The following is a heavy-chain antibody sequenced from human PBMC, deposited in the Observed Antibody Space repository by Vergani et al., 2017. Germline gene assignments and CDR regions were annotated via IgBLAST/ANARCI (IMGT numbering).Heavy chain of an antibody. CDR1: GFTFSSYG. CDR2: IWYDGSNK. V-gene: IGHV3-33*06. Sequence: QVQLVESGGGVVQPGRSLRLSCAASGFTFSSYGMHWVRQAPGKGLEWVAVIWYDGSNKYYADSVKGRFTISRDNSKNTLYLQMNSLRAEDTAVYFCAKDYRVGATDAFDIWGQGTMVTVSS. J-gene: IGHJ3*02. D-gene: IGHD1-26*01. CDR3: AKDYRVGATDAFDI.